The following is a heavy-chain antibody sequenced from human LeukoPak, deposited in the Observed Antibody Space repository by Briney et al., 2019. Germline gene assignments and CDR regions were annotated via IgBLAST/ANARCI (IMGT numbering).Heavy chain of an antibody. CDR2: IIPIFGTA. D-gene: IGHD2-15*01. V-gene: IGHV1-69*01. CDR3: AREGHCSGGSCYSRGYYFDY. J-gene: IGHJ4*02. Sequence: SVKVSCKASGGTFSSYAISWVRQAPGQGLEWMGGIIPIFGTANYAQKFQGRVTITADESTSTAYMDLGSLRSEDTAVYYCAREGHCSGGSCYSRGYYFDYWGQGTLVTVSS. CDR1: GGTFSSYA.